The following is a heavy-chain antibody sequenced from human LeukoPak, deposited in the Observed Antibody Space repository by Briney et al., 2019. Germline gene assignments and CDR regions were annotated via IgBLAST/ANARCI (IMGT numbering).Heavy chain of an antibody. V-gene: IGHV4-39*01. D-gene: IGHD3-3*01. J-gene: IGHJ3*02. Sequence: SETLSLTCTVSGGSISSSSYYGGWIRQPPGKGLEWIGSIYYSGSTYYNPSLKSRVTISVDTSKNQFSLKLSSVTAADTAVYYCARHLRSITIFGVVPDAFDIWGQGTMVTVSS. CDR3: ARHLRSITIFGVVPDAFDI. CDR1: GGSISSSSYY. CDR2: IYYSGST.